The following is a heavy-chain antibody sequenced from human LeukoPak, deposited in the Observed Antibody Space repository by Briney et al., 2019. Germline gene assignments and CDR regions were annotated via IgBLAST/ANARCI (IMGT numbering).Heavy chain of an antibody. Sequence: SDTLSLTCTLPGASISSYYWSWIRQPPGKGLEWTGSIYYSGSTHYNPSPKSRVSISVDTSKNQFSLTMSYVTAADTAVYYCARVGLGSGYDPILDYWGQGTLVTVSS. V-gene: IGHV4-59*01. D-gene: IGHD5-12*01. CDR3: ARVGLGSGYDPILDY. CDR1: GASISSYY. J-gene: IGHJ4*02. CDR2: IYYSGST.